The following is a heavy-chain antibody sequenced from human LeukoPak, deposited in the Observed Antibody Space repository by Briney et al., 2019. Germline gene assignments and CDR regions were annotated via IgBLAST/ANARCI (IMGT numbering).Heavy chain of an antibody. V-gene: IGHV3-23*01. Sequence: GGSLRLSCAASGFTFSSYAMSWVRQAPGKGLEWVSAISGSGGSTYYADSVKGRFTISRDNAKSSLYLQMDSLRAEDLAVYYCATSPNPNDYWGQGTLVTVSS. J-gene: IGHJ4*02. CDR1: GFTFSSYA. CDR3: ATSPNPNDY. D-gene: IGHD1-14*01. CDR2: ISGSGGST.